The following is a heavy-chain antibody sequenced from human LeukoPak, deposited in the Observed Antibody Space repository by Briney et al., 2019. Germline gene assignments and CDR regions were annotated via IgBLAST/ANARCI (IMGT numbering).Heavy chain of an antibody. CDR1: GFTFSRFW. Sequence: PGGSLRLSCAASGFTFSRFWMSWVRQAPGKGLEWVANVKEDRSEKYYVDSVKGRFTISRDNAKNSLYLQMNSLRAEDTAVYYCARYGSIVAAGTFDYWGQGTLVTVSS. CDR2: VKEDRSEK. V-gene: IGHV3-7*04. J-gene: IGHJ4*02. D-gene: IGHD6-13*01. CDR3: ARYGSIVAAGTFDY.